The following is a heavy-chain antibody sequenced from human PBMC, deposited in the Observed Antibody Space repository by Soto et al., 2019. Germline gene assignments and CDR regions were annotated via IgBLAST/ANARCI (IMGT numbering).Heavy chain of an antibody. CDR1: GFTFDDYA. Sequence: EVQLVESGGGLVQPGRSLRLSCAASGFTFDDYAMHWVRQAPGKGLEWVSGISWNSGTIGYADSVKGRFTISRDNAKNSLYLQMNSLRAEDTALYYCANSGSYPTYCDYWGQGTLVTVSS. J-gene: IGHJ4*02. D-gene: IGHD1-26*01. CDR2: ISWNSGTI. V-gene: IGHV3-9*01. CDR3: ANSGSYPTYCDY.